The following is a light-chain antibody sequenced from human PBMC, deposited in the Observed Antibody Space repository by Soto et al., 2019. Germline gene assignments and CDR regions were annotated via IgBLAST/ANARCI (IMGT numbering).Light chain of an antibody. CDR1: QSVGSS. CDR3: QQYGNSPIP. Sequence: ENMLTLSPCTLSLSTGERAALSCRASQSVGSSLSCYQQKPGQAPRLLFYGASNRATAIPDRFSGSGSGTDFTLTVSRLVLKDFAVYYCQQYGNSPIPLAQGTRLEIK. V-gene: IGKV3-20*01. CDR2: GAS. J-gene: IGKJ5*01.